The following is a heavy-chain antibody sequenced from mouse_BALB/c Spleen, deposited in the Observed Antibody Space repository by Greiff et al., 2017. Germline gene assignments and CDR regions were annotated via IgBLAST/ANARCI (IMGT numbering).Heavy chain of an antibody. D-gene: IGHD2-2*01. CDR2: INPGSGGT. CDR3: ARVGYDEFAY. V-gene: IGHV1-54*01. Sequence: VQLQQSGAELVRPGTSVKVSCKASGYAFTNYLIEWVKQRPGQGLEWIGVINPGSGGTNYNEKFKGKATLTADKSSSTAYMQLSSLTSDDSAVYFCARVGYDEFAYWGQGTLVTVSA. CDR1: GYAFTNYL. J-gene: IGHJ3*01.